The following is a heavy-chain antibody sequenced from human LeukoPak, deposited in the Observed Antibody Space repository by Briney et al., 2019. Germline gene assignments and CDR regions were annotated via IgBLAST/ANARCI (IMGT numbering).Heavy chain of an antibody. J-gene: IGHJ4*02. CDR2: INPNSGGT. D-gene: IGHD2-2*01. Sequence: ASVKVSCKASGYTFTGYYMHWVRQAPGQGLEWMGWINPNSGGTNYAQKFQGRVTMTRDTSISTAYMELSRLRSDDTAVYYCARDRPYCSSTSCYGWDPFDYWGQGTLVTVSS. CDR3: ARDRPYCSSTSCYGWDPFDY. V-gene: IGHV1-2*02. CDR1: GYTFTGYY.